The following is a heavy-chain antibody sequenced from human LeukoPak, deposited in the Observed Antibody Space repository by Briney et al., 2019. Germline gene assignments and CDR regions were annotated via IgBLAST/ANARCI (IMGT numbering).Heavy chain of an antibody. V-gene: IGHV1-2*02. CDR2: INPNSGGT. J-gene: IGHJ4*02. D-gene: IGHD2-21*02. CDR1: GYTFTGYP. Sequence: PSVKVSCKASGYTFTGYPMHWVRQAPGQGLEWVGWINPNSGGTNYAQKFQGRVTMTRDTSISIAYMELSRLRSDDTAVYYCAPSDSWYFDYWGQGTLVTVSS. CDR3: APSDSWYFDY.